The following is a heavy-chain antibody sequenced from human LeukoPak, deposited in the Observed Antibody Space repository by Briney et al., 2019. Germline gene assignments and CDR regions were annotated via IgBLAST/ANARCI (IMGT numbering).Heavy chain of an antibody. V-gene: IGHV3-23*01. CDR3: TEVRAPTGSGFLGGYYTATFDY. D-gene: IGHD3-3*01. J-gene: IGHJ4*02. CDR2: ISGSGGNT. Sequence: GGSLRLSCAASGFTFSSDGMSWVRQAPGKGLEWVSAISGSGGNTYYADSVKGRFTISRDNSKNTLYLQMNSLRAEDTAVYYCTEVRAPTGSGFLGGYYTATFDYWGQGTLVTVSS. CDR1: GFTFSSDG.